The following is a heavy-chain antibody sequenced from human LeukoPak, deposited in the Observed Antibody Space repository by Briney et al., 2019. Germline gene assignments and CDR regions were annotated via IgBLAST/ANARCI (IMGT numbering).Heavy chain of an antibody. CDR3: AKRGVVIRVILVGFHKEANYFDS. V-gene: IGHV3-23*01. J-gene: IGHJ4*02. Sequence: PGGSLRLSCAVSGITLSNYGMSWVRQAPGKGLEWVAGISDSGGRTNYADSVKGRFTISRDNLKNTLYLQMNSLRVEDTAVYFCAKRGVVIRVILVGFHKEANYFDSWGQGALVTVSS. D-gene: IGHD3-22*01. CDR1: GITLSNYG. CDR2: ISDSGGRT.